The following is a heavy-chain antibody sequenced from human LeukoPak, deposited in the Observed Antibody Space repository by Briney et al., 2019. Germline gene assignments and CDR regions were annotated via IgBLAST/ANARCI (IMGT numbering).Heavy chain of an antibody. CDR2: IYWDDDK. Sequence: SGPTLVKPTQTLTLTCTFSGFSLSTRGVGVGWIRQPPGKALEWLALIYWDDDKRYSPSLKSRLTITKDTSKNQVVLTMTNMDPVDTATYYCAHTSTDIVVVPAAPGVNWFDPWGQGTLVTVSS. D-gene: IGHD2-2*01. CDR3: AHTSTDIVVVPAAPGVNWFDP. J-gene: IGHJ5*02. CDR1: GFSLSTRGVG. V-gene: IGHV2-5*02.